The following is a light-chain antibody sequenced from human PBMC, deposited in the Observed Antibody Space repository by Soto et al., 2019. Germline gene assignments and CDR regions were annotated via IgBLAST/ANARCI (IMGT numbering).Light chain of an antibody. CDR1: SSDVGGYNY. CDR2: DVY. V-gene: IGLV2-14*03. Sequence: QSALTQPASVSGSPGQSITISCTGTSSDVGGYNYVSWYQQHPGKAPKLIIYDVYNRPSGISNRFSGSKSGNTASLTIAGLQAEDEADYYCTSFTTRDTGGFGGGTKLTVL. CDR3: TSFTTRDTGG. J-gene: IGLJ2*01.